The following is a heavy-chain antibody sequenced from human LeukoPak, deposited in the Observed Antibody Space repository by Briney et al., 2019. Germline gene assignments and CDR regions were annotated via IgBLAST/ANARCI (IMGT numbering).Heavy chain of an antibody. V-gene: IGHV4-59*08. D-gene: IGHD3-10*01. Sequence: PSETVSLTCTVSGGSISSYFWSWIRQPPGKGLEWIGYIYYSGSTNYNPSLKSRVTISVDTSMHQFSLKLTSVTAADTAVYYCARHGGGFGSGTYYNFDCWGQGTLVTVSS. CDR1: GGSISSYF. J-gene: IGHJ4*02. CDR2: IYYSGST. CDR3: ARHGGGFGSGTYYNFDC.